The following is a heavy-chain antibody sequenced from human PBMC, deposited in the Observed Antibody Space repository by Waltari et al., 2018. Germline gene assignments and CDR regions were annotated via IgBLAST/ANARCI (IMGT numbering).Heavy chain of an antibody. CDR3: ARSTGIPTGHYMDV. J-gene: IGHJ6*03. D-gene: IGHD1-1*01. V-gene: IGHV4-39*07. Sequence: QVQLQESGPGLVRPSETLSLKRTVSGGPISSSNYFWAWVRQPPGKGLEWIGSIYYSEITYYNPSLKSRVTISGDTSKNQFSLNLSSVTAADSAVYYCARSTGIPTGHYMDVWGKGTTVTISS. CDR1: GGPISSSNYF. CDR2: IYYSEIT.